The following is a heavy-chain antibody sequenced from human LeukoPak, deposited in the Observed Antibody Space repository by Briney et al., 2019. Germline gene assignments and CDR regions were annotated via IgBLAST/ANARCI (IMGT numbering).Heavy chain of an antibody. CDR3: ARARRYLGYCSGGSCYGYFDY. V-gene: IGHV3-7*01. CDR1: GFTFSSYW. J-gene: IGHJ4*02. CDR2: IKQDGSEK. Sequence: GGSLRLSCAVSGFTFSSYWMSWVRQAPGKGLEWVANIKQDGSEKYYVDSVKGRFTISRDNAKNSLYLQMNSLRAEDTAVYYCARARRYLGYCSGGSCYGYFDYWGQGTLITASS. D-gene: IGHD2-15*01.